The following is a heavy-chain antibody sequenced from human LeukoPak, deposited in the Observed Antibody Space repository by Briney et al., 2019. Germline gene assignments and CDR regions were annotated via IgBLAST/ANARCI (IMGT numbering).Heavy chain of an antibody. D-gene: IGHD5-12*01. J-gene: IGHJ4*02. V-gene: IGHV1-2*02. CDR2: INPNSGGT. CDR3: ARDKATIGYNFDY. Sequence: ASVKVSCKASGYTFTGYYMHWVRQAPGQGLEWMGWINPNSGGTNYAQKLQGRVTMTTDTSTSTAYMELRSLRSDDTAVYYCARDKATIGYNFDYWGQGTLVTVSS. CDR1: GYTFTGYY.